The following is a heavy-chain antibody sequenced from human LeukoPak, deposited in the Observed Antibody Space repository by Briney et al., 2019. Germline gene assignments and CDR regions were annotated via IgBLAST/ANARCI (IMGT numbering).Heavy chain of an antibody. D-gene: IGHD3-22*01. Sequence: GRSLRLSCAASGFTFSSYAMRWVRQAPGKGLEWVAFISYDGSNTYYADSVRGRFTISRDNSKNTLYLQMNSLRAEDTAVYYCARDFGGQPYDSGGYPGDYWGQGTLVTVSS. CDR1: GFTFSSYA. CDR3: ARDFGGQPYDSGGYPGDY. CDR2: ISYDGSNT. J-gene: IGHJ4*02. V-gene: IGHV3-30-3*01.